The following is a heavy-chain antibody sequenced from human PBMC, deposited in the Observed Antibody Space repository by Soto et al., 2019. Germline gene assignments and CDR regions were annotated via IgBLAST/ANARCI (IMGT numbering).Heavy chain of an antibody. D-gene: IGHD3-9*01. CDR3: AKEYGYDILTGPRWFDP. CDR2: ISGSAGST. V-gene: IGHV3-23*01. Sequence: VQLLESGGDLVQPGGSLRLSCAASGFTFSSHSMNWVRQAPGKGLEWVSAISGSAGSTYYADSVKGRFTISRDNSKNMLYLQMNSLRAEDTAVYYCAKEYGYDILTGPRWFDPWGQGTLVTVSS. J-gene: IGHJ5*02. CDR1: GFTFSSHS.